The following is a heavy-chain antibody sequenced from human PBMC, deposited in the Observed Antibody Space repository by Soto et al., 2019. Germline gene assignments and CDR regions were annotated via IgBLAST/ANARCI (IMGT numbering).Heavy chain of an antibody. J-gene: IGHJ3*02. CDR1: GASIRSSIYY. CDR3: ASTPSDYYGSGSYYTGRAFDI. CDR2: IYYSGST. D-gene: IGHD3-10*01. Sequence: ADTLYHTCTVSGASIRSSIYYWGWLRHPPGMGLEWIGSIYYSGSTYYNPSLKSRVTISVDTSKNQFSLKLSSVTAADTAVYYCASTPSDYYGSGSYYTGRAFDIWGQGTMVT. V-gene: IGHV4-39*01.